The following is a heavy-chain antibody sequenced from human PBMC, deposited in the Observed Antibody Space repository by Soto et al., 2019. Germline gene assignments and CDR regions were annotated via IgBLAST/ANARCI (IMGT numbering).Heavy chain of an antibody. J-gene: IGHJ6*02. CDR1: GFIFSNFG. Sequence: GGSLSLSSASSGFIFSNFGMHWVRQAPGKGLEWVAGVWYDGSNGVSADSVKGRFTISRDNSKNTLYLQMTSLRAEDTAVYDWARDTRRDPASAREVWGQSTTVRVSS. V-gene: IGHV3-33*01. CDR2: VWYDGSNG. D-gene: IGHD1-1*01. CDR3: ARDTRRDPASAREV.